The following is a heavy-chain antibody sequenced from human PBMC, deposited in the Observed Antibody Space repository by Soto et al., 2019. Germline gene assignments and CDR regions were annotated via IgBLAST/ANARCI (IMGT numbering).Heavy chain of an antibody. V-gene: IGHV1-18*01. CDR3: ARVQIVVVVGGTPADY. CDR1: GYIFSTHG. J-gene: IGHJ4*02. CDR2: INPYNGKT. Sequence: QVRLEQSGAEVKKSGASVKVSCKASGYIFSTHGINWVRQAPGQGLEWMGWINPYNGKTNYAQKFQGRVTMTTETSRKTAYMELRSLRSDDTAVYYCARVQIVVVVGGTPADYWGQGTLVTVSS. D-gene: IGHD2-15*01.